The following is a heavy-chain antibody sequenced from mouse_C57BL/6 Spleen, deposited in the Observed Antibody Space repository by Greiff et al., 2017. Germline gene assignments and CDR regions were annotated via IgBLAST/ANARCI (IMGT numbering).Heavy chain of an antibody. D-gene: IGHD2-2*01. CDR1: GYTFTSYW. V-gene: IGHV1-55*01. CDR3: AREIYGYEGFAY. J-gene: IGHJ3*01. Sequence: QVQLQQPGAELVKPGASVKMSCKASGYTFTSYWITWVKQRPGQGLEWIGDIYPGSGSTTYNEKFKRKATLTVDTSSSTAYMQLSSLTSEDSAFYYCAREIYGYEGFAYWGQGTLVTVSA. CDR2: IYPGSGST.